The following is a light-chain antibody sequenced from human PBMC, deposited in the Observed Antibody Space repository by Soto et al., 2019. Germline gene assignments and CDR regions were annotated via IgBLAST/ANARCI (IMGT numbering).Light chain of an antibody. V-gene: IGKV1-39*01. CDR1: QSINIY. CDR3: QQSYRSPYT. J-gene: IGKJ2*01. Sequence: IQMTQSPSSLSASVGDSVTVTCRASQSINIYLNWYQQKPGKAHTLLIYGASSLQSGVPSRFTCGGSRTDFTLTISSLQPEDFATYYCQQSYRSPYTFGQGTKLEIK. CDR2: GAS.